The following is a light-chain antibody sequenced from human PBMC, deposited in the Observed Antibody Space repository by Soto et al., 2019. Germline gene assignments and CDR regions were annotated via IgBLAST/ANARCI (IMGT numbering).Light chain of an antibody. Sequence: QSVLTQPASVSGSPGQSMTISCTGVSNDAGGYYLVSWYQQHPGQAPKLIIYEDTKRPSGVSSRFSGSTSANTPSLTISGFQAADEADYYCCSYAGHSTYVFAGGTKVTVL. CDR1: SNDAGGYYL. CDR3: CSYAGHSTYV. CDR2: EDT. V-gene: IGLV2-23*01. J-gene: IGLJ1*01.